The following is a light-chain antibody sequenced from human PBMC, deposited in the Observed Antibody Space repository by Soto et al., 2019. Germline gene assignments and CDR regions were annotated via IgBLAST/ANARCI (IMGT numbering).Light chain of an antibody. CDR2: DAS. J-gene: IGKJ1*01. CDR1: PSLGSW. Sequence: DIQMSQSPSTLSASVGDRDSITRRASPSLGSWLAWYQQKPGKALKLLIHDASSLESGVPSRFSGSGSGTEFALTISSPQPDVFGTYYCQQYSSNSLWTCGQGTKVDIK. CDR3: QQYSSNSLWT. V-gene: IGKV1-5*01.